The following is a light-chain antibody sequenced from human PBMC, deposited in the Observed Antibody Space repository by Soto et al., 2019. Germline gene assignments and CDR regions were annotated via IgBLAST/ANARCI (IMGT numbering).Light chain of an antibody. Sequence: EIVMTQSPATLSVSPGERDTLSCRASQGIKDYVAWFQQKPGQAPRLLIYGASSRATAIPARFSGSGSGTEFTLSISSLQSEDFAVYYCQQYNTWPRTFGQGTNVETK. CDR1: QGIKDY. CDR2: GAS. V-gene: IGKV3-15*01. CDR3: QQYNTWPRT. J-gene: IGKJ1*01.